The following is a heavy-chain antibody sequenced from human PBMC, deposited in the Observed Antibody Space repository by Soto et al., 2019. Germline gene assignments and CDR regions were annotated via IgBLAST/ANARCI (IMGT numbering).Heavy chain of an antibody. V-gene: IGHV3-15*01. CDR1: GFTFSNAW. CDR2: IKSKNNGGTT. CDR3: TTDDPINRS. Sequence: EVQLVESGGGFVKPGGSLRLSCAASGFTFSNAWMSWVRQAPGKGLEWVGRIKSKNNGGTTDYAAPVKGRFTISRDDSKNTLYLQLNSLRTEDTAVYYCTTDDPINRSWGLGTLVTVSS. J-gene: IGHJ5*02.